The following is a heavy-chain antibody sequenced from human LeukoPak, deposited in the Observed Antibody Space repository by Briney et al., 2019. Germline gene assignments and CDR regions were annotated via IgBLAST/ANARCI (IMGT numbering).Heavy chain of an antibody. CDR3: AIMTTYYDSSAYYPFQH. CDR2: IKQDGSEK. J-gene: IGHJ1*01. D-gene: IGHD3-22*01. V-gene: IGHV3-7*01. Sequence: PGGSLRLSCAASGFTFSTYWMSWVRQAPGKGLEWVANIKQDGSEKFYVDSVKGRFTISRDNAKNSVFLQINSLRDEDTAVYYCAIMTTYYDSSAYYPFQHWGQGTLVTVSS. CDR1: GFTFSTYW.